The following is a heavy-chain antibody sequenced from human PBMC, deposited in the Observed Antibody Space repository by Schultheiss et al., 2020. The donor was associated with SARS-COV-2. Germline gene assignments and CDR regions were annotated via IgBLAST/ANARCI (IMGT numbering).Heavy chain of an antibody. V-gene: IGHV2-70*11. CDR1: GFSLSTRGVG. Sequence: SGPTLVKPTQTLTLTCTFSGFSLSTRGVGVGWIRQPPGKALEWLARIDWDDDKYYSTSLKTRLTISKDTSKNQVVLTMTNMDPVDTATYYCARMERGLYWFDPWGQGTLVTVSS. D-gene: IGHD3-16*01. J-gene: IGHJ5*02. CDR2: IDWDDDK. CDR3: ARMERGLYWFDP.